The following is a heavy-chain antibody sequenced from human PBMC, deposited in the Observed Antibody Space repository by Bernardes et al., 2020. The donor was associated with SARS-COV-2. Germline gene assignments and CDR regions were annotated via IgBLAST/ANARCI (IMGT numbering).Heavy chain of an antibody. CDR2: FDPEDGEP. CDR1: GYTLPELS. J-gene: IGHJ6*02. Sequence: ASVKVSCKVSGYTLPELSMHWVRQAPGKGLEWMGGFDPEDGEPIYAQKFQGRVTMTEDTSTDTAYMELSSLRSEDTAVYYCATAIAAAGNPDDYYYYYGMDVWGQGTTVTVSS. CDR3: ATAIAAAGNPDDYYYYYGMDV. D-gene: IGHD6-13*01. V-gene: IGHV1-24*01.